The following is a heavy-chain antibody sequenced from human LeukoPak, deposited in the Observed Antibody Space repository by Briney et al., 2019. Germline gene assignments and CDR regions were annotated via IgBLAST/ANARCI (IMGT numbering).Heavy chain of an antibody. CDR3: ARGPNYPSPSPFDY. V-gene: IGHV4-39*01. Sequence: PSETLSLTCAVSGASIRSGNYHWGWIRQPPGKGLEWIGSLSSSGSTFYSASLKSRVTISADTSENQFFLNLRSVTAADTAVYYCARGPNYPSPSPFDYWGQGTLVTVSS. D-gene: IGHD5-24*01. CDR2: LSSSGST. J-gene: IGHJ4*02. CDR1: GASIRSGNYH.